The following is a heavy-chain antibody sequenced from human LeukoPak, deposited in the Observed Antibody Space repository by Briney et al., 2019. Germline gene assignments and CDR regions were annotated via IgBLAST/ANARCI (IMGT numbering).Heavy chain of an antibody. V-gene: IGHV1-46*01. CDR3: ARDPYHYYDSSGYMIDY. D-gene: IGHD3-22*01. J-gene: IGHJ4*02. CDR1: GGTFTSYY. CDR2: INPSGGST. Sequence: ASVKVSCKASGGTFTSYYMHWVRQAPGQGLEWMGIINPSGGSTSYAQKFQGRVTMTRDMSTSTVYMELSSLRSEDTAVYYCARDPYHYYDSSGYMIDYWGQGTLVTVSS.